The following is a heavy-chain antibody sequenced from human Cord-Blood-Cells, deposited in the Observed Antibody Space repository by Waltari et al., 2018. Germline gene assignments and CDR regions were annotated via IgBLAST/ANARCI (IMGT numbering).Heavy chain of an antibody. V-gene: IGHV4-4*02. D-gene: IGHD3-22*01. Sequence: QVQLQESGPGLVKPSGTLSLTCAVSGGSISSSNWWSWVRQPPGKGLEWIGEIYHSGSTKHNPSLKRRVTISVDKSKNQFALKLSSVTAADTAVYYCASYDSSGYYFDYWGQGTLVTVSS. CDR2: IYHSGST. CDR1: GGSISSSNW. CDR3: ASYDSSGYYFDY. J-gene: IGHJ4*02.